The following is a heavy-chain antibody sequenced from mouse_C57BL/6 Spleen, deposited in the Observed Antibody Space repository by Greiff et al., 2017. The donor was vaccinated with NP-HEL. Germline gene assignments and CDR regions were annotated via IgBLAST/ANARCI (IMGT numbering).Heavy chain of an antibody. J-gene: IGHJ1*03. Sequence: ESGPGLVKPSQSLSLTCSVTGYSITSGYYWNWIRQFPGNKLEWMGYISYDGSNNYNPSLKNRISITRDTSKNQFFLKLNSVTTEDTATYYCARNDGPYGNYGYWYFDVWGTGTTVTVSS. V-gene: IGHV3-6*01. CDR3: ARNDGPYGNYGYWYFDV. CDR1: GYSITSGYY. D-gene: IGHD2-1*01. CDR2: ISYDGSN.